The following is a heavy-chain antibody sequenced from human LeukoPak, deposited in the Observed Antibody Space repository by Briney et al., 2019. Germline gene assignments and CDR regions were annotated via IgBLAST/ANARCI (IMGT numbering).Heavy chain of an antibody. CDR2: IYYSGST. V-gene: IGHV4-59*01. J-gene: IGHJ4*02. D-gene: IGHD1-26*01. CDR3: ARDSGGVSDY. Sequence: SETLSLTCTVSGGYLSSYYWSWLRQPPGKGLEWIGYIYYSGSTNYNPSLKSRVTISVDTSKNQFPLKLCSVTAADTAVYYCARDSGGVSDYWGQGTLVTVSS. CDR1: GGYLSSYY.